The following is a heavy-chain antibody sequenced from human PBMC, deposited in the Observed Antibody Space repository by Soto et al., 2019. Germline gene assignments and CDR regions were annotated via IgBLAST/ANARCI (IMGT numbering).Heavy chain of an antibody. J-gene: IGHJ6*02. V-gene: IGHV4-31*03. CDR3: ARDRYYDFWSGYYYGMDV. D-gene: IGHD3-3*01. Sequence: SETLSLTCTVSGGSISSGGYYWSWIRQHPGKGLEWIGYIYYSGSTYYNPSLKSRVTISVDTSKNQFSLKLSSVTAADTAVYYCARDRYYDFWSGYYYGMDVWGQGTTVTVSS. CDR2: IYYSGST. CDR1: GGSISSGGYY.